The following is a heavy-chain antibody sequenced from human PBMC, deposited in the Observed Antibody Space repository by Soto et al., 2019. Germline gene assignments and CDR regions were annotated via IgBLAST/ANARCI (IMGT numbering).Heavy chain of an antibody. V-gene: IGHV1-18*01. CDR3: ARDTESNRYND. J-gene: IGHJ1*01. D-gene: IGHD1-20*01. Sequence: ASVKVCFKTSGYTFSTSGISWVRQAPGQGLEWVGWIRPDNGNRKSAQRLQGRVTLTTDTSASTAYMELRSLTSDETAMYYCARDTESNRYNDWGQGTLVTVSS. CDR1: GYTFSTSG. CDR2: IRPDNGNR.